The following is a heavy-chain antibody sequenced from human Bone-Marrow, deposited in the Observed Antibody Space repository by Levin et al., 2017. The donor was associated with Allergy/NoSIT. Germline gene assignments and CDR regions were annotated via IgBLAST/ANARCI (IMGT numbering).Heavy chain of an antibody. J-gene: IGHJ5*02. CDR1: GGSISSYY. CDR2: IYTSGST. CDR3: ARVRCSSTSCYSSREVWFDP. Sequence: SQTLSLTCTVSGGSISSYYWSWIRQPAGKGLEWIGRIYTSGSTNYNPSLKSRVTMSVDTSKNQFSLKLSSVTAADTAVYYCARVRCSSTSCYSSREVWFDPWGQGTLVTVSS. D-gene: IGHD2-2*02. V-gene: IGHV4-4*07.